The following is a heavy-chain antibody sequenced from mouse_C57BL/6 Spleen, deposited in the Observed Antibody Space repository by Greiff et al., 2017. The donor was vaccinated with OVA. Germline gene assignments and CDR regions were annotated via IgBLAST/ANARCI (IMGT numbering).Heavy chain of an antibody. CDR2: IYPGSGNT. CDR3: ARSAYYSNYDDY. J-gene: IGHJ2*01. CDR1: GYTFTDYY. D-gene: IGHD2-5*01. V-gene: IGHV1-76*01. Sequence: VQLQQSGAELVRPGASVKLSCKASGYTFTDYYINWVKQRPGQGLEWIARIYPGSGNTYYNEKFKGKATLTAEKSSSTAYMQLSSLTSEDSAVYFCARSAYYSNYDDYWGQGTTLTVSS.